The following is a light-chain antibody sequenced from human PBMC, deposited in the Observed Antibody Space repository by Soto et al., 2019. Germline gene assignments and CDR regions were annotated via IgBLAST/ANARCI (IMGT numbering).Light chain of an antibody. CDR2: EVT. V-gene: IGLV2-14*01. J-gene: IGLJ2*01. CDR1: SGDIGGYNY. CDR3: SSYTTNITPVV. Sequence: QSALTQPASVSGSPGQSIIISCTGTSGDIGGYNYVSWYQQHPGKAPKLLISEVTNRPSGVSNRFSGSKSGNTASLTISGLQAEDEADYYCSSYTTNITPVVFGGGTKVTVL.